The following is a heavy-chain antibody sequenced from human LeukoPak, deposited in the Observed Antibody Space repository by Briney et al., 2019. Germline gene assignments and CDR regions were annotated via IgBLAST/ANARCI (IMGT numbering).Heavy chain of an antibody. D-gene: IGHD6-13*01. CDR3: AGGITAANPFDY. CDR2: ISRSSSHMYYA. Sequence: GGSLRLSCAASGFTFSSYSMNWVRQAPGKGLEWVSSISRSSSHMYYADYADSVKGRFTVSRDNAKNSLYLQMNSLRAEDTAVYYCAGGITAANPFDYWGQGTLVTVS. J-gene: IGHJ4*02. CDR1: GFTFSSYS. V-gene: IGHV3-21*01.